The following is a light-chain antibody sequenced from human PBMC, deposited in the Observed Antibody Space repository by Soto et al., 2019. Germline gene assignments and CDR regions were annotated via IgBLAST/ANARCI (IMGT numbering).Light chain of an antibody. CDR3: CSYAGGRTFVV. V-gene: IGLV2-23*03. Sequence: QSVLTQPASVSGSPGQSITISCTGTSSDVGNYNLVSWYQKHPGKAPKLMIYEGSKRPSGVSNRFSGSKSGNTASLTISGLQAEDEADYHCCSYAGGRTFVVFGGGTKLTVL. CDR1: SSDVGNYNL. J-gene: IGLJ2*01. CDR2: EGS.